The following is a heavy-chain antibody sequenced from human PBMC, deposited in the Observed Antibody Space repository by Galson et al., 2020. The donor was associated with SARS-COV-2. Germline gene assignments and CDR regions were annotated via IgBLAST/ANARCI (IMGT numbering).Heavy chain of an antibody. Sequence: SKTLSLTCTVSGGPNRSNGYSWTWIRQQPGKGLECIGYIYYSGSAYYSPSLKSRVTISVDTSNNQFSLKLTSVTAADTAVDYCARDSGYMVGATSAFDIWGQGTMVTVSS. CDR2: IYYSGSA. CDR1: GGPNRSNGYS. V-gene: IGHV4-31*03. J-gene: IGHJ3*02. CDR3: ARDSGYMVGATSAFDI. D-gene: IGHD1-26*01.